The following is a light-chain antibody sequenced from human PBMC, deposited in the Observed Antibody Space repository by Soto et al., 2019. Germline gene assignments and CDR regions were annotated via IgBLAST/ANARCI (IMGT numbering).Light chain of an antibody. V-gene: IGKV3-20*01. CDR1: QSVSSSY. CDR2: GAS. CDR3: QQYGSSPLT. J-gene: IGKJ4*01. Sequence: DIVLTQSPGTLSLCPGERATLSCRASQSVSSSYLAWYQQKPGQAPRLLIYGASIRATGIPDRFSGSGSGTDFTLTISRLEPEDFALYYCQQYGSSPLTFGGGTKVEIK.